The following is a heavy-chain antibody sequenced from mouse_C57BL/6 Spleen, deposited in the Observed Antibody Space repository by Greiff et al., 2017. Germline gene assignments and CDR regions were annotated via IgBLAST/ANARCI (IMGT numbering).Heavy chain of an antibody. V-gene: IGHV5-6*01. CDR3: ARGGNYFDY. CDR2: ISSGGSYT. CDR1: GFTFSSYG. J-gene: IGHJ2*01. Sequence: EVKLVESGGDLVKPGGSLKLSCAASGFTFSSYGMSWVRQTPDKRLEWVATISSGGSYTYYPDSVKGRFTISRDNAKNTLYLQMSSLKSEDTAMYYCARGGNYFDYWGQGTTLTVSS.